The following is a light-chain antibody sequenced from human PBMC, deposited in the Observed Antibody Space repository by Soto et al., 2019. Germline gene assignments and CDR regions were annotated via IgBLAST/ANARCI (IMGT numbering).Light chain of an antibody. CDR3: QQYGRP. V-gene: IGKV3-20*01. Sequence: ETALTQSPGTLSLSPGERATLSCRASQSVSSDYLAWYQHKPGQAPRLLIHGASSRATGIPDRFSGSGSGTDFTLTISRLEPEDFGVYYCQQYGRPFGQGTKVDI. CDR2: GAS. J-gene: IGKJ1*01. CDR1: QSVSSDY.